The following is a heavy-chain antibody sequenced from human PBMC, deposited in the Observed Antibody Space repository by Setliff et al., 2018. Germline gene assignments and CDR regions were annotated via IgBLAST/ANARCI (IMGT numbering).Heavy chain of an antibody. CDR2: VRFDGSYK. CDR3: VKVKKPLIRGSGFDY. D-gene: IGHD3-10*01. CDR1: GFVFGTYG. V-gene: IGHV3-30*02. Sequence: GESLKISCAASGFVFGTYGMHWVRQAPGKGLDWVASVRFDGSYKVYADSVKGRFTISRDNSENTLFLQMTSLRPEDTGVYYCVKVKKPLIRGSGFDYWGRGTLVTVSS. J-gene: IGHJ4*02.